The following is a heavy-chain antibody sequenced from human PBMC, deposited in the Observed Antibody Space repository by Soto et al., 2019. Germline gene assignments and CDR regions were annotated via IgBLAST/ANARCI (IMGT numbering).Heavy chain of an antibody. Sequence: ASVKVSCTASGLSFTCYYIHWLRQAPGQGLAWMGWINAHSGGTEYAQKFQGRVTLTRDTSIATAYLTLTSLTSDDTALYHRAKDFTRQLAYWLNPWGQASQVTVSA. V-gene: IGHV1-2*02. D-gene: IGHD6-6*01. CDR2: INAHSGGT. CDR3: AKDFTRQLAYWLNP. CDR1: GLSFTCYY. J-gene: IGHJ5*02.